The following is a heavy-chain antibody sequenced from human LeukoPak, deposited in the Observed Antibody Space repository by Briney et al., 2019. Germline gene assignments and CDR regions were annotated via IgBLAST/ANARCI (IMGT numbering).Heavy chain of an antibody. CDR3: ASVEMASQLDY. V-gene: IGHV1-69*04. D-gene: IGHD5-24*01. CDR1: GGTFRNYA. Sequence: ASVKVTCKASGGTFRNYAINWVRQAPGLGLKWMGRISPVLGTPHYAHNFQGRVTITADRSMSTGYMELSSLRSDDTAVYYCASVEMASQLDYWGQGTLVTVSS. J-gene: IGHJ4*02. CDR2: ISPVLGTP.